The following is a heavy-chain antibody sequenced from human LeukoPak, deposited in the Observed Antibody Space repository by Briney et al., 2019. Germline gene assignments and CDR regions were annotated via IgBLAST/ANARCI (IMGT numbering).Heavy chain of an antibody. V-gene: IGHV1-46*01. CDR1: GYTFTSYY. CDR3: ARVEGTMVPGVSPSDYYYMDV. CDR2: INPSGGST. J-gene: IGHJ6*03. Sequence: ASVKVSCKASGYTFTSYYMHWVRQAPGQGLEGMGIINPSGGSTSYAQKFQGRVTMTRDMSTSTVYMELSSLRSEDTAVYYCARVEGTMVPGVSPSDYYYMDVWGKGTTVTVSS. D-gene: IGHD3-10*01.